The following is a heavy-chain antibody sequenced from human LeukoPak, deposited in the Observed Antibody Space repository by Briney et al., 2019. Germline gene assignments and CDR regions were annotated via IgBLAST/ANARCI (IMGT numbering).Heavy chain of an antibody. D-gene: IGHD3-9*01. J-gene: IGHJ6*03. CDR2: IYHSGNT. Sequence: PSETLSLTCSVSGYSISSGYYWGWIRQPPGKGLEWIGSIYHSGNTYYNPSLKSRVTISVDTSKNQFYLKLSSVSAADTAVYYCARAGSNLLRYFDWLVHYYYMDVWGKGTTVTVSS. CDR3: ARAGSNLLRYFDWLVHYYYMDV. CDR1: GYSISSGYY. V-gene: IGHV4-38-2*02.